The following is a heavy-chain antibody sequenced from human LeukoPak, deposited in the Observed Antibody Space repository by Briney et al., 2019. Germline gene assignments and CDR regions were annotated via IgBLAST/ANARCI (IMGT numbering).Heavy chain of an antibody. CDR1: GGSINSY. D-gene: IGHD3-10*01. CDR2: ISGSGTI. V-gene: IGHV4-4*07. J-gene: IGHJ5*02. Sequence: SETLSLTCTVSGGSINSYWSWIRQPTGKGLEWIGRISGSGTITYNPALQSRLSISIDTSKNQFSLKLMSVTAADTAVYYCARDSGTTGEVKFDPWGQGTLVTVSS. CDR3: ARDSGTTGEVKFDP.